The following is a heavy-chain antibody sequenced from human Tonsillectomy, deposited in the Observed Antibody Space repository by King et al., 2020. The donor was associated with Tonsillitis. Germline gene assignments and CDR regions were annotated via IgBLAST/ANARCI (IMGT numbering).Heavy chain of an antibody. CDR3: GRGPGYLRAAPGTSTLFDP. D-gene: IGHD6-13*01. J-gene: IGHJ5*02. Sequence: QLVQSGAEVKEPGASVKISCKASGYIFTNYYIHWVRQAPGQGLEWMGTINPSDGSTNYAQRFQGRVYMTSDTSTTTTYMALSSLRSEDTALYYCGRGPGYLRAAPGTSTLFDPWGQGTLVTVSS. CDR1: GYIFTNYY. CDR2: INPSDGST. V-gene: IGHV1-46*03.